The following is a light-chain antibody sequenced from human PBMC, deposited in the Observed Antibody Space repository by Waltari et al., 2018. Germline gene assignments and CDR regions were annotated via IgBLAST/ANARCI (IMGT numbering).Light chain of an antibody. Sequence: SYELTQPPSVSVSPGQTARITCSGDMFPRQYAYWYQKKPGQAPVMVIEKDSERPSGVPGRFSGSSSGTTVSLIISGVRAEDEAEYYCQSIDSRGAAFGGGTTLTVL. J-gene: IGLJ3*02. V-gene: IGLV3-25*03. CDR1: MFPRQY. CDR3: QSIDSRGAA. CDR2: KDS.